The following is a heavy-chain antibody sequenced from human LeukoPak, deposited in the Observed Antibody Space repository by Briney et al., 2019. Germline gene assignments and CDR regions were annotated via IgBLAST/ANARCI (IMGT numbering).Heavy chain of an antibody. Sequence: ASVKASCKASGGTFSSYAISWVRQAPGQGLEWMGGIIPIFGTANYAQKFQGRVTITADESTSTAYMELSSLRSEDTAVYYCARHQYSGSYYHYWGQGTLVTVSS. CDR2: IIPIFGTA. CDR1: GGTFSSYA. D-gene: IGHD1-26*01. V-gene: IGHV1-69*13. CDR3: ARHQYSGSYYHY. J-gene: IGHJ4*02.